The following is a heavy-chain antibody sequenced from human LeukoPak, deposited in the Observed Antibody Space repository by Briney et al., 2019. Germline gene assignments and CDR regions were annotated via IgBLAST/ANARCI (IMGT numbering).Heavy chain of an antibody. D-gene: IGHD3-9*01. J-gene: IGHJ4*02. CDR2: INPNSGGT. V-gene: IGHV1-2*02. Sequence: ASVKVSCTASGYTFTGYYMHWVRQAPGQGLEWMGWINPNSGGTNYAQKFQGRVTMTRDTSISTAYMELSRLRSDDTAVYYCVRDDYDILTGYYKGLDYWGQGTLVTVSS. CDR3: VRDDYDILTGYYKGLDY. CDR1: GYTFTGYY.